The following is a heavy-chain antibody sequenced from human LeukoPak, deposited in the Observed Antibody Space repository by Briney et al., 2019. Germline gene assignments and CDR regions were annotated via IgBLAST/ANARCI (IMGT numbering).Heavy chain of an antibody. Sequence: GGSLRLSCAASGFTFDRHTMHWVRQPPGKGPEWVSLIGWDGTNIDYADSVKGRFTISRDNAKNTLYLQMNSLRAEDTAVYYCARDKRVYSGGMDVWGQGTTVTVSS. J-gene: IGHJ6*02. V-gene: IGHV3-43*01. CDR1: GFTFDRHT. D-gene: IGHD4-11*01. CDR3: ARDKRVYSGGMDV. CDR2: IGWDGTNI.